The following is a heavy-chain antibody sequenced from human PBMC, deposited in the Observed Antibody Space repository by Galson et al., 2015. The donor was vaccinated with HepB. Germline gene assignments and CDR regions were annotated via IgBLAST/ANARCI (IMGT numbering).Heavy chain of an antibody. CDR3: ARDVGDA. CDR2: INQDGSQK. D-gene: IGHD1-26*01. J-gene: IGHJ1*01. V-gene: IGHV3-7*03. Sequence: LRLSCAASEFTFSTYWMTWVRQAPGRGLKWVATINQDGSQKYYVDSLKGRVTISRDNTKNSLYLEMNSLRAEDTAFYYCARDVGDAWGQGTLVTVSS. CDR1: EFTFSTYW.